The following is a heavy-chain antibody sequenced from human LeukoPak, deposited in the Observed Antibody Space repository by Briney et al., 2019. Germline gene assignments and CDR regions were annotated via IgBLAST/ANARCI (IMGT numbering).Heavy chain of an antibody. CDR1: RITVSANY. CDR3: ARGGNLYSYGLDY. D-gene: IGHD5-18*01. CDR2: IYSGGGT. V-gene: IGHV3-66*01. Sequence: GGSLTLSCAASRITVSANYMSWVRRAPGKGPEWVSGIYSGGGTYYADPVKGRFTISRDNSKNTLYLQMNSLRADDTAVYYCARGGNLYSYGLDYWGQGTLVTVSS. J-gene: IGHJ4*02.